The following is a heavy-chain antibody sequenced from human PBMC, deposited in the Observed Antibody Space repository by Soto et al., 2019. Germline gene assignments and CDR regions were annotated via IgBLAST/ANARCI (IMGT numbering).Heavy chain of an antibody. J-gene: IGHJ4*02. D-gene: IGHD6-13*01. V-gene: IGHV4-34*01. Sequence: PSETLSLTCAVYGGSFSGYYWSWIRQPPGKGLEWIGEINQSGSTNYNPSLKSRVTISVDTSKNQFSLKLSSVTAADTAVYYCARTYSSSWSPFDYWGQGTLATVSS. CDR1: GGSFSGYY. CDR2: INQSGST. CDR3: ARTYSSSWSPFDY.